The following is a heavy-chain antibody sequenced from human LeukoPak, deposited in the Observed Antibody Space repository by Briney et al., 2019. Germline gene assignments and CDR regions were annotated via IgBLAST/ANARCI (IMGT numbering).Heavy chain of an antibody. D-gene: IGHD2-15*01. V-gene: IGHV3-23*01. Sequence: ETLSLTCTVSGGSISRYYWSWVRQAPGKGLEWVSAISGSGGSTYYADSVKGRFTISRDNSKNTLYLQMNSLRAEDTAVYYCAKAPFRCSGGSCYDYWGQGTLVTVSS. CDR3: AKAPFRCSGGSCYDY. J-gene: IGHJ4*02. CDR2: ISGSGGST. CDR1: GGSISRYY.